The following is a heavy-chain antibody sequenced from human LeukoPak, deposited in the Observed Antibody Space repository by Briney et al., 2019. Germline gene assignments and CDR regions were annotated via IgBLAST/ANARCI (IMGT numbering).Heavy chain of an antibody. D-gene: IGHD4-11*01. CDR3: ARRLIDYTQRGFDP. CDR2: INHSGST. CDR1: GGSFSGYY. J-gene: IGHJ5*02. Sequence: SETLSLTCAVYGGSFSGYYWSWIRQPPGKGLEWIGEINHSGSTNYNPSLKSRVTISVDTSKNQFSLKQNSVTAADTAVYYCARRLIDYTQRGFDPWGQGTLVTVSS. V-gene: IGHV4-34*01.